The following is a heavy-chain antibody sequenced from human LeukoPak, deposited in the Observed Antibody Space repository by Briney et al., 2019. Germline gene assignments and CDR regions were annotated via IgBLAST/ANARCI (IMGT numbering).Heavy chain of an antibody. CDR2: ISGSGGST. J-gene: IGHJ5*02. CDR3: AKGSHSSSSVRGWFDP. V-gene: IGHV3-23*01. CDR1: GFTFSSYA. Sequence: GGSLRLSCAASGFTFSSYAMSWVRQAPGKGLEWVSAISGSGGSTYYADSVKGRFTISRGNSKNTLYLQMNSLRAEDTAVYYCAKGSHSSSSVRGWFDPWGQGTLVTVSS. D-gene: IGHD6-6*01.